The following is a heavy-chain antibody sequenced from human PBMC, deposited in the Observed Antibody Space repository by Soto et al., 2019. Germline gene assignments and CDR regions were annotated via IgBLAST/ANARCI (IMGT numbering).Heavy chain of an antibody. J-gene: IGHJ4*02. CDR1: GFTFSSYA. V-gene: IGHV3-30-3*01. CDR3: ARDGGAY. Sequence: QVQLVESGGGVVQPGRSLRLSCAASGFTFSSYAMHWVGRAPGKGLEWMAVMSYDGSNKYYADSVKGRFTISRDNSKNTLYLHMNSPRPEDTALYYCARDGGAYWGQGTLVIVSS. CDR2: MSYDGSNK. D-gene: IGHD3-16*01.